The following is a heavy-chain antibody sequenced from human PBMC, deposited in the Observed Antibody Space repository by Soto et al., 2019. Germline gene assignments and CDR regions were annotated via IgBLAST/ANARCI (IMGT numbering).Heavy chain of an antibody. J-gene: IGHJ5*02. CDR1: GFTFSNYA. Sequence: GGSLRLSCAASGFTFSNYAMHWVRQAPGKGLEWLAIISYDGDNEYYADSVRGRFTISRDNSKNTLYLQTNNLRHEDTAVYYCAKQGGKYGIRSFDPWGQGTLVTVSS. CDR2: ISYDGDNE. V-gene: IGHV3-30*18. CDR3: AKQGGKYGIRSFDP. D-gene: IGHD1-1*01.